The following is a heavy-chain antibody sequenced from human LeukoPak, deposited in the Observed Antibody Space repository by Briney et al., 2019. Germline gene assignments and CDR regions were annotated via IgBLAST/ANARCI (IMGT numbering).Heavy chain of an antibody. Sequence: SETLSLTCTVSGGSISSSSYYWGWIRQPPGKGLEWIGSIYYSGSTYYNPSLKSRVTISVDTSKNQFSLKLSSVTAADTAVYYCASPALAAAGKNYYYYMDVWGKGTTVTISS. CDR3: ASPALAAAGKNYYYYMDV. CDR2: IYYSGST. V-gene: IGHV4-39*01. J-gene: IGHJ6*03. D-gene: IGHD6-13*01. CDR1: GGSISSSSYY.